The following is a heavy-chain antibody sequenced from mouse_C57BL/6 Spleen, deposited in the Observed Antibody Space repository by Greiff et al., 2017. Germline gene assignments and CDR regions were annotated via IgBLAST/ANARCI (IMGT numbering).Heavy chain of an antibody. D-gene: IGHD2-1*01. Sequence: EVQVVESGGGLVKPGGSLKLSCAASGFTFSDYGMHWVRQAPEKGLEWVAYISSGSSTIYYADTVKGRFTISRDNAKNTLFLQMTSLRSEDTAMYYCARSIYYGKVDYAMDYWGQGTSVTVSS. CDR2: ISSGSSTI. CDR1: GFTFSDYG. V-gene: IGHV5-17*01. J-gene: IGHJ4*01. CDR3: ARSIYYGKVDYAMDY.